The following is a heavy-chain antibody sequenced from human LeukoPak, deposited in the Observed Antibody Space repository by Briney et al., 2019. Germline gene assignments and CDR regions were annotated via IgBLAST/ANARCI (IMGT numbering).Heavy chain of an antibody. CDR2: INPDSGGT. Sequence: ASVKVSCKASGYTFTGYYMHWVRQAPGQGLEWMGWINPDSGGTNNAQKFQGRVTMTRDTSISTAYMELSRLRSDDTAVYYCARFRPGDWSFDLWGRGTLVTVSS. CDR3: ARFRPGDWSFDL. CDR1: GYTFTGYY. D-gene: IGHD6-6*01. V-gene: IGHV1-2*02. J-gene: IGHJ2*01.